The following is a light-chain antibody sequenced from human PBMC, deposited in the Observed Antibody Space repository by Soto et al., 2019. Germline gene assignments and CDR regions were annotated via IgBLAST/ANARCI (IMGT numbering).Light chain of an antibody. CDR3: QQYYRFPYT. CDR1: QSVLSSSNNKNF. Sequence: DIVMTQSPDSLAVSLGERATINCKSSQSVLSSSNNKNFLAWYQQKPGQSTRESGVPDRFSGSGSGTDFTLTISSLQAEDVAVYYCQQYYRFPYTFGQGTKLEIK. J-gene: IGKJ2*01. CDR2: S. V-gene: IGKV4-1*01.